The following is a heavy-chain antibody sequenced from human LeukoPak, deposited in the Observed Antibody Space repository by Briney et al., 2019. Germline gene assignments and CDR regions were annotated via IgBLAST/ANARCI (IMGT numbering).Heavy chain of an antibody. D-gene: IGHD2-21*02. V-gene: IGHV3-23*01. CDR2: ISGSGGST. CDR3: AKGEKVTANIYYFDS. Sequence: GGSLRLFCAASGFIFNDYTMNWVRQARGKGLEWVSVISGSGGSTYYADSVKGRFTISRDNSKNTLYLQMNRLRAEDTAVYYCAKGEKVTANIYYFDSWGQGTLVAVSS. J-gene: IGHJ4*02. CDR1: GFIFNDYT.